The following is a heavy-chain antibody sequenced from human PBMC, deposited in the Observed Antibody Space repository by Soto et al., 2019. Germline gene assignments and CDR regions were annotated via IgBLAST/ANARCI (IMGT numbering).Heavy chain of an antibody. D-gene: IGHD3-10*01. CDR3: AKDNYYGSGSYFLNAFDI. CDR2: ISWNSGSI. J-gene: IGHJ3*02. CDR1: GFTFDDYA. Sequence: VQLVESGGGLVQPGRSLRLSCAASGFTFDDYAMHWVRQAPGKGLEWVSGISWNSGSIGYADSVKGRFTISRDNAKNSLYLQMNSLRAEDTALYYCAKDNYYGSGSYFLNAFDIWGQGTMVTVSS. V-gene: IGHV3-9*01.